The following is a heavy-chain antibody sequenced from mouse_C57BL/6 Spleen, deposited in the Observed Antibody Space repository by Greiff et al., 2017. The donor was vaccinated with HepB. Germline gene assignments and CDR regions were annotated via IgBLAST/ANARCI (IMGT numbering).Heavy chain of an antibody. CDR2: IYPGSGST. V-gene: IGHV1-55*01. D-gene: IGHD1-1*01. CDR3: AYGRRAY. CDR1: GYTFTSSW. Sequence: QVQLQQPGAELVKPGASVKMSCKASGYTFTSSWITWVKQRPGQGLEWIGDIYPGSGSTNYNEKFKSKATLTVDTSSSTAYMQLSSLTTEDSAVYKCAYGRRAYWGQGTLVTVSA. J-gene: IGHJ3*01.